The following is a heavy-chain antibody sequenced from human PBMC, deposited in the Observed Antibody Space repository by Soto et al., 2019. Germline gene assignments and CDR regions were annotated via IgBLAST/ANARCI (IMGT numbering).Heavy chain of an antibody. CDR2: ISSSSSYI. CDR3: ARDGIVGWTRNWFDP. CDR1: GFTFSSYS. J-gene: IGHJ5*02. V-gene: IGHV3-21*01. D-gene: IGHD6-19*01. Sequence: GGSLRLSCAASGFTFSSYSMNWVRQAPGKGLEWVSSISSSSSYIYYADSVKGRFTISRDNAKNSLYLQMNSLRAEDTAVYYCARDGIVGWTRNWFDPWGQGTLVTVSS.